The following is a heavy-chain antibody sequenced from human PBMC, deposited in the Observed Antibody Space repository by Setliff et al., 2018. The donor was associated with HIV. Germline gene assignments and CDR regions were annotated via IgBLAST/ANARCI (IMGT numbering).Heavy chain of an antibody. CDR3: AREFGAGIRQIVAGEFYYMDV. J-gene: IGHJ6*03. CDR2: INPNNGDT. D-gene: IGHD5-12*01. Sequence: ASVKVSCKASGYTFTAYYLHWVRQAPGQGLEWMGRINPNNGDTNYAQKLQGRVTMTRDTSISTAYIELSRLRSDDTAGYYCAREFGAGIRQIVAGEFYYMDVCGKVTTVTVS. CDR1: GYTFTAYY. V-gene: IGHV1-2*06.